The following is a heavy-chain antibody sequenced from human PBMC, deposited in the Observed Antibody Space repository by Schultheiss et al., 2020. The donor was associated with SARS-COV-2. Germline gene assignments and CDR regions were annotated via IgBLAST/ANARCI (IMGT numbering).Heavy chain of an antibody. D-gene: IGHD5-18*01. CDR3: AKSTRGYSYGLSYYFDY. CDR1: GFTFSSYG. J-gene: IGHJ4*02. V-gene: IGHV3-33*06. CDR2: IWYDGSNK. Sequence: GESLKISCAASGFTFSSYGMHWVRQAPGKGLEWVAVIWYDGSNKYYADSVKGRFTISRDNSKNTLYLQMNSLRAEDTAVYYCAKSTRGYSYGLSYYFDYWGQGTLVTVSS.